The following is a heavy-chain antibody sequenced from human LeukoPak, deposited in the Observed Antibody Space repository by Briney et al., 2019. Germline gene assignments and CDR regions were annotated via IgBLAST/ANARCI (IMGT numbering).Heavy chain of an antibody. J-gene: IGHJ4*02. V-gene: IGHV4-39*07. CDR3: ARGRRYYGSGSYYPV. CDR2: INHSGST. CDR1: GGSTSSSSYY. Sequence: KPSETLSLTCTVSGGSTSSSSYYWSWIRQPPGKGLEWIGEINHSGSTNYNPSLKSRVTISVDTSKNQFSLKLSSVTAADTAVYYCARGRRYYGSGSYYPVWGQGTLVTVSS. D-gene: IGHD3-10*01.